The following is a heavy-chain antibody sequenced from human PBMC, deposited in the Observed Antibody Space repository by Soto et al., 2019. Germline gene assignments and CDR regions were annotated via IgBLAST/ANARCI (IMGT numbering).Heavy chain of an antibody. D-gene: IGHD3-22*01. J-gene: IGHJ3*02. CDR2: INPNSGGT. CDR1: GYTFTGYY. V-gene: IGHV1-2*04. Sequence: ASVKVSCKASGYTFTGYYMHWVRQAPGQGLEGMGWINPNSGGTNYAQKFQGWVTMTRDTSISTAYMELSRLRSDDTAVYYCSRGKLSGYYAAAFDIWGQGTMVTVSS. CDR3: SRGKLSGYYAAAFDI.